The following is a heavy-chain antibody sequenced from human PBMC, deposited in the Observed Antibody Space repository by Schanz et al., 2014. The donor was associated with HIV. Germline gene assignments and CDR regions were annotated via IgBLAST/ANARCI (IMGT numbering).Heavy chain of an antibody. D-gene: IGHD3-3*01. J-gene: IGHJ4*02. CDR2: ISYDGSNK. V-gene: IGHV3-30*18. CDR3: AKASESIFGVEGLDF. Sequence: QVQLVESGGGVVQPGRSLRLSCAASGFTFSIYGMHWVRQAPGKGLEWVAVISYDGSNKYYADSVKGRFTISRDTLKNTVYLQMNSLRSEDTAVYYCAKASESIFGVEGLDFWGQGTLVIVSS. CDR1: GFTFSIYG.